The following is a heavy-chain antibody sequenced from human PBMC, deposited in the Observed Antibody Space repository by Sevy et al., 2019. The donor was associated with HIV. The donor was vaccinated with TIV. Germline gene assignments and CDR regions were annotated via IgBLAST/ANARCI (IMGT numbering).Heavy chain of an antibody. Sequence: ASVKVSCKVSGYTLTELSIHWVRQAPGKGLEWMGGFDEDGETIYTQKFQGRVTMTEDTSTDTAYMELSSLRSEDTAVYYCATDIVVGRDYWGQGTLVTVSS. V-gene: IGHV1-24*01. J-gene: IGHJ4*02. CDR2: FDEDGET. CDR3: ATDIVVGRDY. CDR1: GYTLTELS. D-gene: IGHD2-2*01.